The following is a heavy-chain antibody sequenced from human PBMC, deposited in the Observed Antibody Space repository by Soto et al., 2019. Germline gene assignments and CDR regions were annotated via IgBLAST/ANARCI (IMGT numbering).Heavy chain of an antibody. CDR3: AKDSDILTGYYDY. CDR2: ISGSGGST. V-gene: IGHV3-23*01. D-gene: IGHD3-9*01. J-gene: IGHJ4*02. Sequence: PGGSLRLSCAASGLTFSSYAMRWVRQAPGKGLEWVSAISGSGGSTYYADSVKGRFTISRDNSKNTLYLQMNSLRAEDTAVYYCAKDSDILTGYYDYWGQGTLVTVSS. CDR1: GLTFSSYA.